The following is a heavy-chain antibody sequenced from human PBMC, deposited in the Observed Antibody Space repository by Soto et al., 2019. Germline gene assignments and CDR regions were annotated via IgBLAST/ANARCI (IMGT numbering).Heavy chain of an antibody. Sequence: ASVKVSCKVSGYTLTELSMHWVRQAPGKGLEWMGGFDPEDGETIYAQKFQGRVTMTEDTSTDTAYMELSSLRSEDTAVYYCATRGSSYGYVDYWGQGTLVTVSS. J-gene: IGHJ4*02. CDR2: FDPEDGET. CDR3: ATRGSSYGYVDY. CDR1: GYTLTELS. D-gene: IGHD5-18*01. V-gene: IGHV1-24*01.